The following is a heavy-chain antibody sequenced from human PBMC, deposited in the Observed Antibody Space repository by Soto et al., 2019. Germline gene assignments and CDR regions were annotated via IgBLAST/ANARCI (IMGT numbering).Heavy chain of an antibody. J-gene: IGHJ6*02. Sequence: GGSLRLSCTASGFSFSSYAMYWFRQPPGKGLEWVAVISHDGSNKHYADSVKGRVTISRDNSNNSLYLQMNSLRAEDTAVYYCARAIYSGYDYPYYYGMDVWGQGTTVTVSS. CDR1: GFSFSSYA. D-gene: IGHD5-12*01. CDR2: ISHDGSNK. CDR3: ARAIYSGYDYPYYYGMDV. V-gene: IGHV3-30-3*01.